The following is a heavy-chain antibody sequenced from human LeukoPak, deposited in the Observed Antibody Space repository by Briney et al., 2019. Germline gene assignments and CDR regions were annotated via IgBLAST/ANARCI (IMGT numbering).Heavy chain of an antibody. J-gene: IGHJ4*02. V-gene: IGHV3-7*04. CDR1: GFTLSRDW. D-gene: IGHD1-1*01. CDR2: IKEDGSEN. Sequence: PGGAPRPSRAAPGFTLSRDWITSGPPAPGKGVEWVANIKEDGSENSYVESVKGRFTISRDNAKNSLYLQLNSLRAEDTAVYFCARQRYSDYWGQGTLVTVSS. CDR3: ARQRYSDY.